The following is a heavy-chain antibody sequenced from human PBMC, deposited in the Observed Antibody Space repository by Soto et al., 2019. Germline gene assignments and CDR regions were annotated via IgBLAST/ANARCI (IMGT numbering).Heavy chain of an antibody. J-gene: IGHJ6*02. Sequence: RGSLRLSCAASGFTFSGYLMHWVRQAPGKGLVWVSHISYDGTETTYADSVKGRFTISRDNPKSTLYLKMNSVRAEDTGVYYCARGSEAYYYYYGMDVWGQGTTVTV. CDR1: GFTFSGYL. CDR3: ARGSEAYYYYYGMDV. CDR2: ISYDGTET. V-gene: IGHV3-74*03.